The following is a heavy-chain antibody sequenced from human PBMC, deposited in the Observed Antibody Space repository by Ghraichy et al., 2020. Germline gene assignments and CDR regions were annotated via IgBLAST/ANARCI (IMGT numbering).Heavy chain of an antibody. CDR1: GFTFSSYS. CDR2: ISSSSSTI. D-gene: IGHD6-13*01. Sequence: GGSLRLSCAASGFTFSSYSMNWVRQAPGKGLEWVSYISSSSSTIYYADSVKGRFTISRDNAKNSLYLQMNSLRDEDTAVYYCARDSSSWYEHYFDYWGQGTLVTVSS. J-gene: IGHJ4*02. V-gene: IGHV3-48*02. CDR3: ARDSSSWYEHYFDY.